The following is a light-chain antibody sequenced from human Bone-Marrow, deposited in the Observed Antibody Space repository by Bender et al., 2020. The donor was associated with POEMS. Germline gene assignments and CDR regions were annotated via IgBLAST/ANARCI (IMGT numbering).Light chain of an antibody. Sequence: QSALTQPASVSGSPGQSITISCTGTSSDVGSYNLVSWYQQHPGKAPKLMIYEDSKRPSGVSNRFSGSKSGNTASLTISGLQAEDEADYYCCSYASSNTLVFCGGTKLTVL. J-gene: IGLJ2*01. CDR3: CSYASSNTLV. CDR2: EDS. V-gene: IGLV2-23*01. CDR1: SSDVGSYNL.